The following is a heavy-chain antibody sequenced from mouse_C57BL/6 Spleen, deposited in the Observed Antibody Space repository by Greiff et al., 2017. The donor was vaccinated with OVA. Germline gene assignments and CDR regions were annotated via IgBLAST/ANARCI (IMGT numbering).Heavy chain of an antibody. CDR3: ARRYCYVDY. J-gene: IGHJ4*01. D-gene: IGHD2-14*01. V-gene: IGHV1-69*01. CDR2: IDPSDSYT. CDR1: GYTFTSYW. Sequence: VKLQESGAELVMPGASVKLSCKASGYTFTSYWMHWVKQRPGQGLEWIGEIDPSDSYTNYNQKFKGKSTLTVDKSSSTAYMQLSSLTSEDSAVYYCARRYCYVDYWGQGTSVTVSS.